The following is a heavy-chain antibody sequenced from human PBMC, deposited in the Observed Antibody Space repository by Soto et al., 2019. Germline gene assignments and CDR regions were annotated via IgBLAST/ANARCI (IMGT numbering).Heavy chain of an antibody. CDR1: GGSIRDYF. CDR2: IYYSGRT. V-gene: IGHV4-59*01. Sequence: SETLSLTCTVSGGSIRDYFWTWIRQPPGKGLEWIGYIYYSGRTNYNPSLKSRVSISVDTYKNHFSLQLRTVTAADTAVYYCARVVGDDFGDSGGFDYWGQGTLVTVSS. D-gene: IGHD4-17*01. J-gene: IGHJ4*02. CDR3: ARVVGDDFGDSGGFDY.